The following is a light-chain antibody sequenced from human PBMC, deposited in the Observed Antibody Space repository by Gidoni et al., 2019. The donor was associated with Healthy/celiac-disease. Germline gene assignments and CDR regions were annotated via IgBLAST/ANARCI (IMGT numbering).Light chain of an antibody. Sequence: DIQLTQSPAFLSASVGDRVTITCRASQGISSYLAWYQQKPGKAPKLLIYAASTLQSGVPSRFSGSGSGTEFTLTISSLQPEDFATYYCQQLNSYPPEYTFGQXTKLEIK. CDR3: QQLNSYPPEYT. CDR2: AAS. CDR1: QGISSY. V-gene: IGKV1-9*01. J-gene: IGKJ2*01.